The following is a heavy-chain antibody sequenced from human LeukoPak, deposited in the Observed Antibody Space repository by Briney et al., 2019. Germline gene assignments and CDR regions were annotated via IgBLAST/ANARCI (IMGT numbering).Heavy chain of an antibody. Sequence: GGSLRLSCAASGFTFSSYWMSWVRQAPGKGLEWVANIKQDGSEKYYVDSVKGRFTISRDNAKNSLYLQMNSLRAEDTAVYYCARERSRYCDSSGYPNWFDPWGQGTLVTVSS. V-gene: IGHV3-7*01. CDR3: ARERSRYCDSSGYPNWFDP. J-gene: IGHJ5*02. CDR1: GFTFSSYW. CDR2: IKQDGSEK. D-gene: IGHD3-22*01.